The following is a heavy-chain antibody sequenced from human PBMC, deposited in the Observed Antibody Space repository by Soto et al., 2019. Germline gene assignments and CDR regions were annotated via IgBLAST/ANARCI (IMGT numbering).Heavy chain of an antibody. CDR1: GDTCSSYA. D-gene: IGHD1-26*01. CDR3: ARGRAIVGATPFDY. V-gene: IGHV1-69*12. CDR2: IIPIFGTA. Sequence: QVQLVQSGAEVKKPGSSVKVSSKASGDTCSSYALSWVRQAPGQGLEWMGGIIPIFGTANYAQKFQGRVTITADESTSTAYMELSSLRSEDTAVYYCARGRAIVGATPFDYWGQGTLVTVSS. J-gene: IGHJ4*02.